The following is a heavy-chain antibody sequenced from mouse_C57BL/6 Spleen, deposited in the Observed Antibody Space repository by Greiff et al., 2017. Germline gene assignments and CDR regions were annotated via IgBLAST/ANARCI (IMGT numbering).Heavy chain of an antibody. CDR1: GYAFSSSW. CDR3: ARSKTAQATDY. V-gene: IGHV1-82*01. CDR2: IYPGDGDT. J-gene: IGHJ2*01. Sequence: LQESGPELVKPGASVKISCKASGYAFSSSWMNWVKQRPGTGLEWIGRIYPGDGDTNYNGKFKGKATLTADKSSSTAYMQRSSLTSEDSAVYFCARSKTAQATDYWGQGTTLTVSS. D-gene: IGHD3-2*02.